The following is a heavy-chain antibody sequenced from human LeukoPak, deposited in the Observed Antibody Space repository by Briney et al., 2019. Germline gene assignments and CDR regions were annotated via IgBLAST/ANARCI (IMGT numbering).Heavy chain of an antibody. V-gene: IGHV4-34*01. CDR2: INHSGSN. CDR3: AILGDWNYDTDAFDI. CDR1: GGSFSGYY. J-gene: IGHJ3*02. D-gene: IGHD1-7*01. Sequence: SETLSLTCAVYGGSFSGYYWSWLRQPPGKGLEWIGEINHSGSNKHNPSLKSRVNISVETSKNQFSLTLSPAAGADKAVYCCAILGDWNYDTDAFDIWGQGTMVTVSS.